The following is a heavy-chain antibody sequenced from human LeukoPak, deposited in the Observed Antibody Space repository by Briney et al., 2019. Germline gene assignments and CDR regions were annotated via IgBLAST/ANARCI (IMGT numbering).Heavy chain of an antibody. D-gene: IGHD6-19*01. CDR1: GFTFSSYG. Sequence: GGSLRLSCAASGFTFSSYGVHWVRQAPGKGLEWVAVIWYDGSDKYYADSVKGRFTISRDNSKNTLYLQMNSLRAEDTAVYYCARAWRGWLDYWGQGTLVTVSS. V-gene: IGHV3-33*01. CDR2: IWYDGSDK. CDR3: ARAWRGWLDY. J-gene: IGHJ4*02.